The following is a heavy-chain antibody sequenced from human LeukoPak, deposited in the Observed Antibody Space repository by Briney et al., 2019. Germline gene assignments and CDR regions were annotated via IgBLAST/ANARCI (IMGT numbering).Heavy chain of an antibody. J-gene: IGHJ4*02. CDR2: ISISSSYI. Sequence: GGSLRLSCAASGFTFSRYSMNWVRQAPGKGLEWVSSISISSSYIYYADSVKGRFTMSRDNAKNSLYLQVNSLRAEDTAVYYCVRDWGYDSSGYWQKYFDTWGQGTLVTVSS. CDR1: GFTFSRYS. D-gene: IGHD3-22*01. V-gene: IGHV3-21*01. CDR3: VRDWGYDSSGYWQKYFDT.